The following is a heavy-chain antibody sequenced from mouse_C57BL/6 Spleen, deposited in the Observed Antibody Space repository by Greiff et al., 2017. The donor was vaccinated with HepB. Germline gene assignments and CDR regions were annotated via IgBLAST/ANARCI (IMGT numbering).Heavy chain of an antibody. V-gene: IGHV1-81*01. J-gene: IGHJ3*01. D-gene: IGHD2-3*01. CDR3: ASGDGSRPLFAY. CDR2: IYPRSGNT. CDR1: GYTFTSYG. Sequence: QVQLQQSGAELARPGASVKLSCKASGYTFTSYGISWVKQRTGQGLEWIGEIYPRSGNTYYNEKFKGKATLTADKSSSTAYMELRSLTSEDSAVYVCASGDGSRPLFAYWGQGTLVTVSA.